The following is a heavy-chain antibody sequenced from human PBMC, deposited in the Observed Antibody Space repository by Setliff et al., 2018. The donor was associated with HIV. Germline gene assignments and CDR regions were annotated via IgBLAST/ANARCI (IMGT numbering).Heavy chain of an antibody. CDR1: GYKFTSYY. J-gene: IGHJ5*02. CDR3: ARGGPARVALLYWFDP. V-gene: IGHV1-18*04. Sequence: GASVKVSCKASGYKFTSYYIHWLRQAPGQGLEWMGWINTYNGNTKYGQKFQGSVTMTTDTSTSTVYMELRNLRSDDTAVYFCARGGPARVALLYWFDPWGQGTLVTVSS. D-gene: IGHD2-21*01. CDR2: INTYNGNT.